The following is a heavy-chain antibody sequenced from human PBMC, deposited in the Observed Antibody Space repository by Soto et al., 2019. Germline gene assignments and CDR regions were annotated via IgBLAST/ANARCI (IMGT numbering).Heavy chain of an antibody. J-gene: IGHJ4*02. CDR1: GFSLSTSGMC. CDR3: ARIRHSGSYYSEFDY. CDR2: IDWDDDK. D-gene: IGHD1-26*01. Sequence: PTLVNPTQTLTLTCTFSGFSLSTSGMCVSWIRQPPGKALEWLARIDWDDDKYYSTSLKTRLTISKDTSKKQVVLTMTNMDPVDTATYYCARIRHSGSYYSEFDYWGQGTLVTVSS. V-gene: IGHV2-70*11.